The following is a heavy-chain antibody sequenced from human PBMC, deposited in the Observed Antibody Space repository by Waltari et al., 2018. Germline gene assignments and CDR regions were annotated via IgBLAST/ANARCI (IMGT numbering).Heavy chain of an antibody. Sequence: EVQLVDSGGGLVQTGGSLRLSFAASGFTFRSYWLGWGRQAPGKGVEWLANINRDGSGKFFLGSVKGRCTISRDNAKNSVYLQMNSLTGEDTAVYYCATSLDAAGNDWGQGTLVTVSS. V-gene: IGHV3-7*01. D-gene: IGHD5-18*01. CDR2: INRDGSGK. J-gene: IGHJ4*02. CDR3: ATSLDAAGND. CDR1: GFTFRSYW.